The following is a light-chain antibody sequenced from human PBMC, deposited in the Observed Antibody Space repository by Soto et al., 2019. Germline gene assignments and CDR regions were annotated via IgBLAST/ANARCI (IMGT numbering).Light chain of an antibody. CDR3: QPYGSSRT. Sequence: EIVLTQSPGTLSLSPGERATLSCRASQTISSSYLAWYQQKPGQAPRLLIYYASSRATGIPDRFSGSGSGTDFTLTISRLEPEDFAVYYCQPYGSSRTFGQGTKVEIK. J-gene: IGKJ1*01. V-gene: IGKV3-20*01. CDR1: QTISSSY. CDR2: YAS.